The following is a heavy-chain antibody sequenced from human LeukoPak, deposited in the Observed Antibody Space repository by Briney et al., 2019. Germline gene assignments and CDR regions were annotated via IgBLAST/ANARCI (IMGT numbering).Heavy chain of an antibody. CDR2: ISYDGSNK. J-gene: IGHJ5*02. CDR3: ARGALPLRPSLSPHNWFDP. Sequence: GGSLRLSCAASGFTFSSYAMHWVRQAPGKGLEWVAVISYDGSNKYYADSVKGRFTISRDNSKNTLYLQMNSLRAEDTAVYYCARGALPLRPSLSPHNWFDPWGQGTLVTVSS. V-gene: IGHV3-30*01. D-gene: IGHD5-12*01. CDR1: GFTFSSYA.